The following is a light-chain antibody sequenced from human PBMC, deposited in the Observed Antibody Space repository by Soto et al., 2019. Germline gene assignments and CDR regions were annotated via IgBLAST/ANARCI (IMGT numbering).Light chain of an antibody. V-gene: IGKV1-33*01. CDR1: HDIRES. CDR3: QQYANLPIT. CDR2: DAS. J-gene: IGKJ5*01. Sequence: DIQMTQSPSSLSASVGDRVTITCQASHDIRESLNWYQQKPGKAPKVLIYDASNFKTGVPSRFSGSGSWTYFTLTIGSLQPEDFATYYCQQYANLPITFGQGTRLEIK.